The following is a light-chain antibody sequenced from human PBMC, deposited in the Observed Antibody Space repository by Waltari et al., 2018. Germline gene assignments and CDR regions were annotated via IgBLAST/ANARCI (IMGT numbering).Light chain of an antibody. CDR1: QSIDNW. CDR2: EAS. J-gene: IGKJ1*01. Sequence: DIQMTQSPSTLSASVGDTVTITCRASQSIDNWVAWYQQKPGKAPNLLIHEASILQSGAPPRFSASGSGTEFTLTISRLLPDDFATYYCQYYYSFSRTFGQGTKVEMK. V-gene: IGKV1-5*03. CDR3: QYYYSFSRT.